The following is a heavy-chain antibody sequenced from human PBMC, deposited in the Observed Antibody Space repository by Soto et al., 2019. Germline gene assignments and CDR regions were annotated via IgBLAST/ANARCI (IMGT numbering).Heavy chain of an antibody. J-gene: IGHJ6*02. CDR3: ARDGHGMDV. Sequence: PSETLSLTCTVSGGSVSTGGYDWSWIRQPPGKGLEWIGKIFFTGSAHYNPSLRNRVTMSVDTSKDQFSLTLTSVTAADTAVYYCARDGHGMDVWGQGTTVTVSS. V-gene: IGHV4-61*08. CDR1: GGSVSTGGYD. CDR2: IFFTGSA.